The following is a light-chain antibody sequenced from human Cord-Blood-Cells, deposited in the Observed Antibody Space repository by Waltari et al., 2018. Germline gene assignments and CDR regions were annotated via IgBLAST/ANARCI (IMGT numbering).Light chain of an antibody. Sequence: NFMLTQPHSVSESTGNTVTISCTRSSGSIASNYVQWYQQRPGGAPTTVIYEDNQRPSGVPDRFSGAIDSSSNAASLTISGMKTEDEADYYCQSYDSSNHGVFGGGTKLTVL. CDR1: SGSIASNY. CDR3: QSYDSSNHGV. V-gene: IGLV6-57*03. CDR2: EDN. J-gene: IGLJ3*02.